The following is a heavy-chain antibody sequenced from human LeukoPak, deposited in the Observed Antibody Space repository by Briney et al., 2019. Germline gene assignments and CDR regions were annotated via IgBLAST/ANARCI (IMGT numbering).Heavy chain of an antibody. CDR1: GGSISSSSYY. J-gene: IGHJ5*02. CDR2: IYYSGST. D-gene: IGHD3-10*01. CDR3: ARDRKESSSYYYGSGSPDP. Sequence: SETLSLTCTVSGGSISSSSYYWGWIRQPPGKGLEWIGSIYYSGSTYYNPSLKSRVTISVDTSKNQFSLKLSSVTAADTAVYYCARDRKESSSYYYGSGSPDPWGQGTLVTVSS. V-gene: IGHV4-39*07.